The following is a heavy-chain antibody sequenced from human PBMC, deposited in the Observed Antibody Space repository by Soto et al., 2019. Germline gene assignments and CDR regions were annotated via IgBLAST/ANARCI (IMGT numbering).Heavy chain of an antibody. V-gene: IGHV4-61*01. Sequence: PSETLSLTCTVSGSSVDSGSYYWTWIRQPPGMGLEWIGNIFYSGTTNYNASLKSRVTMSLDASKNQFSLKLSSVTAADTAVFYCARHRARNWFDPWGQGTLVTVSS. D-gene: IGHD6-6*01. CDR3: ARHRARNWFDP. J-gene: IGHJ5*02. CDR2: IFYSGTT. CDR1: GSSVDSGSYY.